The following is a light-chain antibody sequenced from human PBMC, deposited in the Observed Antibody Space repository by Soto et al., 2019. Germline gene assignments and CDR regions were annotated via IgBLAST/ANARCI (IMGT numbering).Light chain of an antibody. J-gene: IGLJ1*01. V-gene: IGLV2-14*01. Sequence: QSALTQPASVSGSPGQSITISCTGTKSDIGVYNYVSWYQQHPGTAPKLILYEVNKRPSGVSNRFSGSKSGNTASLIISGLQTADEADYYCSAYTATSTLIFGTGTKVTVL. CDR3: SAYTATSTLI. CDR1: KSDIGVYNY. CDR2: EVN.